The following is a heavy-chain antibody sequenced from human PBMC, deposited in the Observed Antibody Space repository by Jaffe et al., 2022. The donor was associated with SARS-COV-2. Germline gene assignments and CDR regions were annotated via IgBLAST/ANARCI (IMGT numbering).Heavy chain of an antibody. J-gene: IGHJ4*02. Sequence: QLQLQESGPGLVKPSETLSLTCTVSGGSISSNGYSWGWIRQPPGKGLEWIGTISYSRSTYYNPSLKGRVTISVDTSKTQFSLKLSSVTAADTAVYYCVRQGPSRYFGYWGQGILVTVSS. CDR3: VRQGPSRYFGY. CDR2: ISYSRST. V-gene: IGHV4-39*01. D-gene: IGHD3-9*01. CDR1: GGSISSNGYS.